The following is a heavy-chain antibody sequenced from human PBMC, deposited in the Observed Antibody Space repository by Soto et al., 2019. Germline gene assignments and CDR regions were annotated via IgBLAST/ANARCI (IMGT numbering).Heavy chain of an antibody. J-gene: IGHJ4*02. CDR1: GFTFSIYA. Sequence: QVQLVGSGGGVVQPGTSLRLSCAASGFTFSIYAMHWVRQAPEKGLEWVAVISSAGTNKNHADSVSGRFSISRDNSNNMLHLQMDNMRVDDTAVYYCVRSNSEAGWGQFDYWGQGTLVTVSS. D-gene: IGHD3-16*01. CDR2: ISSAGTNK. V-gene: IGHV3-30-3*01. CDR3: VRSNSEAGWGQFDY.